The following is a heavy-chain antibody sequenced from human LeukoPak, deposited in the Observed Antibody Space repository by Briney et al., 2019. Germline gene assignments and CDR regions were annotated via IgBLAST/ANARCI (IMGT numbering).Heavy chain of an antibody. V-gene: IGHV4-59*08. CDR1: GGSISGYF. CDR2: IYYTGAT. D-gene: IGHD2-15*01. CDR3: ARHDPVGYYQHGMGV. Sequence: SETLSLTCTVSGGSISGYFWSCIRQPPGKGLEFIGYIYYTGATLYNPSLKSRVTMSVDTSKNQFSLKLSSVTAADTAVYYCARHDPVGYYQHGMGVWGQGTTVTVSS. J-gene: IGHJ6*02.